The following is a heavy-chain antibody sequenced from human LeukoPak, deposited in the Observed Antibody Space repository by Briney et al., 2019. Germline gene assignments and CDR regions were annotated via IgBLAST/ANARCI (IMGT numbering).Heavy chain of an antibody. D-gene: IGHD6-6*01. V-gene: IGHV4-34*08. Sequence: GSLRLSCAASGFTFSSYAMSRVRQAPGKGLEWIGEINHNKTTNYNPSLTSRVTISVDTSKNQFSLNLTSVTAADTAVYYCAHSSSSLPTDSWGQGNLVIVSS. J-gene: IGHJ4*02. CDR3: AHSSSSLPTDS. CDR2: INHNKTT. CDR1: GFTFSSYA.